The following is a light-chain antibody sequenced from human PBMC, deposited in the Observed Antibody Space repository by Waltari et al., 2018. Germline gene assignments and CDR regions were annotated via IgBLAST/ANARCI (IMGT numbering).Light chain of an antibody. V-gene: IGLV2-14*03. J-gene: IGLJ2*01. CDR2: DVM. CDR3: FACRGGNTLV. Sequence: QSALTQPASVSGSPGQSIPIPCTGTSNDVGAYDFASWYRQYPGEAPKLMIYDVMNRPSGVSDRFSGSKSANTASLTISGLQADDEGDYYCFACRGGNTLVFGGGTKVTVL. CDR1: SNDVGAYDF.